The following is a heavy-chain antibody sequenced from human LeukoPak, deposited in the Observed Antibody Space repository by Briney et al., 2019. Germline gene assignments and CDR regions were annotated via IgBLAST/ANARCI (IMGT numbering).Heavy chain of an antibody. CDR1: GFMFDDYA. CDR3: ARGDILTTRLLDS. Sequence: GRSLRLSCASSGFMFDDYAMHWVRRAPGKGLQWVSGITRHNAILGYVDSVKGRFTISRDSAKNSLYLQMNSLRPEDTAFYYCARGDILTTRLLDSWGLGTLVTVSS. J-gene: IGHJ4*02. D-gene: IGHD3-9*01. CDR2: ITRHNAIL. V-gene: IGHV3-9*01.